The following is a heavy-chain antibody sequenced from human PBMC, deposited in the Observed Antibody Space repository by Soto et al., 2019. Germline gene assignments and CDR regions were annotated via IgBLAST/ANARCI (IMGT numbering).Heavy chain of an antibody. V-gene: IGHV1-46*01. Sequence: ASVKVSCKAPADTFTSYYIHWVRQAPGHGLEWMGIINPNGGSARFAQTFQGRITMTTDTSTSTVYMELRSLRSEDTAVYYCAAFLPKQQLVSFDYWGQGTLVTVSS. D-gene: IGHD6-13*01. CDR1: ADTFTSYY. CDR3: AAFLPKQQLVSFDY. J-gene: IGHJ4*02. CDR2: INPNGGSA.